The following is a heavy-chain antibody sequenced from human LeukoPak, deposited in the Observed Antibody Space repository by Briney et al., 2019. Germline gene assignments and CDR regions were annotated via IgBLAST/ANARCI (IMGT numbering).Heavy chain of an antibody. V-gene: IGHV3-73*01. D-gene: IGHD3-22*01. J-gene: IGHJ4*02. Sequence: GXXLRLSCAASGFTFSGSAMHWVRQASGKGLEWVGRMRSKANSYATAYAASVKGSFTSTRDDTKNTAYLQMNSLKTEDTAVYYCTTPWPPQDYYDGSGYYTIDYWGQGTLVTVSS. CDR2: MRSKANSYAT. CDR3: TTPWPPQDYYDGSGYYTIDY. CDR1: GFTFSGSA.